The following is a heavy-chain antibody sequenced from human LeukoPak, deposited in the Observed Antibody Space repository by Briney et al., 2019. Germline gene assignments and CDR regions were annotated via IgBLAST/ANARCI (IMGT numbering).Heavy chain of an antibody. Sequence: SETLSLTCTVSGGSISSYYWSWIRQPPGKGLEWIGYIYYSGSTNYNPSLKSRVTISVDTSKNQFSLELSSVTAADTAVYYCATDSGYYYDSSGYYGAFDIWGQGAMVTVSS. CDR3: ATDSGYYYDSSGYYGAFDI. CDR2: IYYSGST. J-gene: IGHJ3*02. V-gene: IGHV4-59*01. D-gene: IGHD3-22*01. CDR1: GGSISSYY.